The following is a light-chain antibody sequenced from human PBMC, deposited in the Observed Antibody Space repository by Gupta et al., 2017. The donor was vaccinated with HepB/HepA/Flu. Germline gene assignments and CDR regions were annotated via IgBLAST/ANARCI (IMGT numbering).Light chain of an antibody. V-gene: IGKV3-11*01. CDR2: DAS. J-gene: IGKJ4*01. Sequence: EIVLTQSPATLSLSPGERATLSCRASESVNYYLAWYQQMPGQAPRLLIFDASNRATGIPARFSGSGSGTDFTLTISSLEPEDFAVYYCQQRSNWPLTFGGGTKVEIK. CDR1: ESVNYY. CDR3: QQRSNWPLT.